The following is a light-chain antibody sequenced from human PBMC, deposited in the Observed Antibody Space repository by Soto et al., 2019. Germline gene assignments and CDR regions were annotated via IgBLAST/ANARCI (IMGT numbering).Light chain of an antibody. J-gene: IGKJ1*01. CDR3: KQSSGSPRT. CDR2: GAS. CDR1: QSVSSTS. V-gene: IGKV3-20*01. Sequence: EIVLTQSPGTLSLSPGERATLSCRASQSVSSTSLAWYQQKSGQAPRLLIYGASSRATGIPDRFNGSGSRTDFPRTISRLEPEDFSVYYCKQSSGSPRTGGEGTKVEL.